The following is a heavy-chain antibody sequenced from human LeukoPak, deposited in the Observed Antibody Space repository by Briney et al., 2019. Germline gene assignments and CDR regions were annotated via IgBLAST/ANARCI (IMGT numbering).Heavy chain of an antibody. D-gene: IGHD3-9*01. CDR3: ARNDWSNWFDP. CDR1: GGSISTYY. CDR2: IYYSGST. V-gene: IGHV4-59*12. J-gene: IGHJ5*02. Sequence: PSETLSLTCTVSGGSISTYYWSWIRQPPGKGLEWIGYIYYSGSTKYNPSLKSRVTITVDTSKNQFSLKLSSVTAADTAVYYCARNDWSNWFDPWGQGTLVTVSS.